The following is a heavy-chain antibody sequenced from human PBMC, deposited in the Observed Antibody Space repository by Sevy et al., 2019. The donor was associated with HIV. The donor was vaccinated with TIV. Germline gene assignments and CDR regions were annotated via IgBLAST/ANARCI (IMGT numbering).Heavy chain of an antibody. J-gene: IGHJ6*02. CDR2: MSPNTGAT. V-gene: IGHV1-8*01. D-gene: IGHD3-3*01. Sequence: ASVKVSCAAFGYTFTTYDINWVRQAPGQGLEWMGWMSPNTGATGFAQKFQGRVTLTRNKSITTAYMELGSLTYEDTAIYYCARGGNGDFWPYEYYYYGMDVWGQGTTVTVSS. CDR3: ARGGNGDFWPYEYYYYGMDV. CDR1: GYTFTTYD.